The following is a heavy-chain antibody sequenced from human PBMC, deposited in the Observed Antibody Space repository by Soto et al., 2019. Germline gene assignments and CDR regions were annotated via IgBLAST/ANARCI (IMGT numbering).Heavy chain of an antibody. CDR1: GFSLSTSGVD. D-gene: IGHD6-6*01. Sequence: QITLKESGPTLVKPTQTLTLTCTFSGFSLSTSGVDVGWIRQPPGKALESLALIYWDDDKRYSPSLKSRLTITKDTSKNQVILTMTNMDPLDTATYYCAHRRPYSNSPEYFFDYWGQGTLVTVSS. V-gene: IGHV2-5*02. J-gene: IGHJ4*02. CDR2: IYWDDDK. CDR3: AHRRPYSNSPEYFFDY.